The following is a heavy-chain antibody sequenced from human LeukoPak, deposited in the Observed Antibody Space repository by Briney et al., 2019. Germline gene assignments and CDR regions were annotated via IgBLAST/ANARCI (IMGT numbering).Heavy chain of an antibody. CDR1: GFTFSDYT. D-gene: IGHD5-18*01. CDR2: ISTSSSTI. Sequence: GGSLRLSCAVSGFTFSDYTMTWVRQAPGKGLEWVSYISTSSSTIYYAGSVKGRFTISRDNTKNALYLQMNSLRAEDTAVYYCARVPSRYTLGYGYYYYYMDVWGKGTTVTVSS. J-gene: IGHJ6*03. CDR3: ARVPSRYTLGYGYYYYYMDV. V-gene: IGHV3-48*04.